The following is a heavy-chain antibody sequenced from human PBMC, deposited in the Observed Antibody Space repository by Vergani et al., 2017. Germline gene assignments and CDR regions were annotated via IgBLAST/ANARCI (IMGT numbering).Heavy chain of an antibody. V-gene: IGHV3-21*01. D-gene: IGHD3-22*01. CDR2: ISSSSSYI. J-gene: IGHJ3*02. Sequence: EVQLVESGGGLVKPGGSLRLSCAASGFTFSSYSMNWVRQAPGKGLEWVSSISSSSSYIYYADSVKGRFTISRDNAKNSRYLQMNSLRAEDTAVYYCARDRYYDSSGYFDAFDIWGQGTMVTVSS. CDR3: ARDRYYDSSGYFDAFDI. CDR1: GFTFSSYS.